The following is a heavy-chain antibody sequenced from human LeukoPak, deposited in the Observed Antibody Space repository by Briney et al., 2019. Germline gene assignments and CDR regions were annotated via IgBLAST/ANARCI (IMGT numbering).Heavy chain of an antibody. D-gene: IGHD6-6*01. J-gene: IGHJ4*02. CDR2: ISYEGSKK. CDR1: GFNFSNYG. V-gene: IGHV3-30*18. Sequence: GGSLGLSCAGSGFNFSNYGMHWVRQAPGKGLEWVAVISYEGSKKYYADSVKGRFTISRDNSKNTLYLQMNSLRAEDTAVYYCAKAGGAYSSTYYFHYWGQGTLVTVSS. CDR3: AKAGGAYSSTYYFHY.